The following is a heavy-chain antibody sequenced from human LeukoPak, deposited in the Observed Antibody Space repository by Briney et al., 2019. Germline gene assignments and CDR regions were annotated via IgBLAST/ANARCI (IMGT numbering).Heavy chain of an antibody. J-gene: IGHJ4*02. CDR3: ARVPRYGSGSYYSLDH. Sequence: PGGSLRLSCAASGFTFSSYGMHWVRQAPGKGLEWVSYISGRENTIYYADSVKGRFTISRDSAKNSLYLQMNSLRADDTAAYYCARVPRYGSGSYYSLDHWGQGTLVTVSS. CDR1: GFTFSSYG. CDR2: ISGRENTI. D-gene: IGHD3-10*01. V-gene: IGHV3-48*04.